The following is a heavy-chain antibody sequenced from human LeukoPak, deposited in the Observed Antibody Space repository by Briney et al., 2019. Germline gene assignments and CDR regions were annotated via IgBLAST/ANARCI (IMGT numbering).Heavy chain of an antibody. CDR2: ISYDGSNK. V-gene: IGHV3-30*01. Sequence: GGSLRLSCAASGFTFSSYAMHWVRQAPGKGLEWVAVISYDGSNKYYADSVKGRFTISRDDSKNTLYLQMNSLRAEDTAVYYCARDQLEDKYQLLLGWFDPWGQGTLVTVSS. D-gene: IGHD2-2*01. CDR3: ARDQLEDKYQLLLGWFDP. J-gene: IGHJ5*02. CDR1: GFTFSSYA.